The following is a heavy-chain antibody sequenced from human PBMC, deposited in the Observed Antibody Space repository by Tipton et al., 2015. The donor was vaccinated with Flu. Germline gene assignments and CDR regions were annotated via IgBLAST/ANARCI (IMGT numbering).Heavy chain of an antibody. CDR1: GYTFSTYW. D-gene: IGHD3-3*01. CDR2: IYPADSDT. V-gene: IGHV5-51*01. Sequence: VQLVQSGAEVKRPGESLKISCVGSGYTFSTYWIDWVRQTPGKGLEWMGTIYPADSDTRYSPSFLGQVTISADKSTTTAYLQWRALKASDTGIYYCVRHRVTIFGVGRGWFDPWGQGTLVTVSS. CDR3: VRHRVTIFGVGRGWFDP. J-gene: IGHJ5*02.